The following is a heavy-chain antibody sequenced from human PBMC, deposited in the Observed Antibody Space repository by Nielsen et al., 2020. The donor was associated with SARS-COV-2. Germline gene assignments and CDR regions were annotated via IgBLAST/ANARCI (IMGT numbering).Heavy chain of an antibody. Sequence: ASVKVSCKASGYTFTSYGISWVRQAPGQGLEWMGWISAYNGNTNYAQKLQGRVTMTTDTSTSTAYMELRSLRSDDTAVYYCARDPRITIFGVVIIGGMDVWGQGTTVTVSS. CDR1: GYTFTSYG. D-gene: IGHD3-3*01. V-gene: IGHV1-18*01. J-gene: IGHJ6*02. CDR2: ISAYNGNT. CDR3: ARDPRITIFGVVIIGGMDV.